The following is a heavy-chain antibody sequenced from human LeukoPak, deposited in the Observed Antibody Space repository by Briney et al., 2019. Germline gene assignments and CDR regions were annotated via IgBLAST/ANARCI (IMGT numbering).Heavy chain of an antibody. Sequence: PWGSLRLSCAASGFTFISYAMHWVRQAPGKWLEWVAVISYDGSNKYYADSVKGRFTISRDNSKNTLYLQMNSLRAEDTAVYSCTRGVARGGYYYGMDVWGQGTTVTVSS. CDR1: GFTFISYA. CDR2: ISYDGSNK. V-gene: IGHV3-30-3*01. CDR3: TRGVARGGYYYGMDV. J-gene: IGHJ6*02. D-gene: IGHD5-12*01.